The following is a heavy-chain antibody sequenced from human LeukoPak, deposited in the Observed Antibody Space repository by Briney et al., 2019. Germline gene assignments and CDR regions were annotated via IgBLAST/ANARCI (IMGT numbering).Heavy chain of an antibody. Sequence: DSVKGRFAISRDNAKNSLYPQMNSLRAEDTAVYYCARDRRALDYWGQGTLVTVSS. V-gene: IGHV3-7*01. CDR3: ARDRRALDY. J-gene: IGHJ4*02.